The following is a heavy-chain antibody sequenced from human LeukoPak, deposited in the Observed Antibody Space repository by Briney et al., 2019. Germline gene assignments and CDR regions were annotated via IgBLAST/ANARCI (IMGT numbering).Heavy chain of an antibody. V-gene: IGHV3-7*03. CDR1: GFTFSSYW. Sequence: GGSLRLSCAASGFTFSSYWMSWVRQAPGKGLEWEANIKQDGSEKYYVDSVKGRFTISRDNAKNSLYLQMNSLRAEDTAVYYCARDVSSGWYGDDYWGQGTLVTVSS. D-gene: IGHD6-19*01. J-gene: IGHJ4*02. CDR2: IKQDGSEK. CDR3: ARDVSSGWYGDDY.